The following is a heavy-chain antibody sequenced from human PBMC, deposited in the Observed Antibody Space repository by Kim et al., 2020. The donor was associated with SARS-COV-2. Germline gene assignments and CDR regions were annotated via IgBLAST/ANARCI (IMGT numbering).Heavy chain of an antibody. Sequence: SETLSLTCAVSGGSISSSNWWSWVRQPPGKGLEWIGEIYHSGSTNYNPSLKSRVTISVDKSKNQFSLKLSSVTAADTAVYYCARDLGAAAGFSWFDPWGQGTLVTVSS. CDR2: IYHSGST. D-gene: IGHD6-13*01. CDR3: ARDLGAAAGFSWFDP. J-gene: IGHJ5*02. V-gene: IGHV4-4*02. CDR1: GGSISSSNW.